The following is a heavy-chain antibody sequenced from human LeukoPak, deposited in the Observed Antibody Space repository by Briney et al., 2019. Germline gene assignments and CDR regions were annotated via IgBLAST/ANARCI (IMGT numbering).Heavy chain of an antibody. J-gene: IGHJ5*02. V-gene: IGHV3-74*03. CDR1: GFTFSNYF. D-gene: IGHD2-15*01. Sequence: PGGSLRLPCAASGFTFSNYFMHWVHQAPGKGLVWVSRINSDGTSIMYADSVKGRFTISRDNAKNMLYIQMNNLRDEDTAVYYCTTVLDATRWSDPWGEGTLVTVSS. CDR3: TTVLDATRWSDP. CDR2: INSDGTSI.